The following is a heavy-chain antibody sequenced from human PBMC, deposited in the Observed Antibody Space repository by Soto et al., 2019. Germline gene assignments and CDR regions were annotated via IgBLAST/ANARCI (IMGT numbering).Heavy chain of an antibody. Sequence: QVQLVQSGAEVKKPGSSVKVSCKASGGTFSSYAISWVRQAPGQGLEWLGGIIPIFGTANYAQKFQGRVTITADESTSTAYMELSSLRSEDTAVYYCARGIVVVVAVEPYYYYGMDVWGQGTTVTVSS. D-gene: IGHD2-15*01. CDR3: ARGIVVVVAVEPYYYYGMDV. CDR2: IIPIFGTA. J-gene: IGHJ6*02. CDR1: GGTFSSYA. V-gene: IGHV1-69*01.